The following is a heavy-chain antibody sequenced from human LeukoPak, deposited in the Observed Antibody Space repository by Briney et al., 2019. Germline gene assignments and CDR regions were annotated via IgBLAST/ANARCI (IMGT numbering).Heavy chain of an antibody. V-gene: IGHV3-74*01. D-gene: IGHD1-26*01. J-gene: IGHJ4*02. CDR1: GFTLNKYW. CDR2: INKDASTT. Sequence: GGSLRLSCVAPGFTLNKYWMHWVRQAPGKGLVWVSRINKDASTTTYADSVKGRFTISRDNARNTLFLQMDSLREEDTAVYYCMLLGSTIQPPDYWGRGTLVTVSA. CDR3: MLLGSTIQPPDY.